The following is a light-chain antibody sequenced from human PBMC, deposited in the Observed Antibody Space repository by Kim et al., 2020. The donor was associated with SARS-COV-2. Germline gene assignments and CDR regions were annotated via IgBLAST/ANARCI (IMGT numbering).Light chain of an antibody. CDR1: SSDVGGYNY. J-gene: IGLJ3*02. CDR3: CSYAGSYTWV. CDR2: DVS. V-gene: IGLV2-11*01. Sequence: QSALTQPRSVSGSPGQSVTISCTGTSSDVGGYNYVSWYQQHPGKAPKLMIYDVSKRRSGVPDRFSGSKSGNTASLTISGLRAEVEADYNCCSYAGSYTWVFGGGTQLTVL.